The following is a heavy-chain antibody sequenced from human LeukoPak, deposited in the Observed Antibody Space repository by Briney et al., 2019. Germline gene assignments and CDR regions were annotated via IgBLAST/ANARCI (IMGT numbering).Heavy chain of an antibody. CDR3: AKSVCGSDGCKLLNY. D-gene: IGHD2-21*01. J-gene: IGHJ4*02. V-gene: IGHV3-23*01. Sequence: GGSLRLSCAASGFTVSSNYMSWVRQPPGKGLEWLSAIDGGGDATKYADSVKGQFTISRDNSKNTVSLQMSSLRVEDTAIYYCAKSVCGSDGCKLLNYWGQGTLVTVSS. CDR1: GFTVSSNY. CDR2: IDGGGDAT.